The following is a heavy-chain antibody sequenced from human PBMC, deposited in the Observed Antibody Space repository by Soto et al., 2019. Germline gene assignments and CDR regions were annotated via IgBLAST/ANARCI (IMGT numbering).Heavy chain of an antibody. CDR1: GGSISSGGFS. Sequence: SETLSLTCAVSGGSISSGGFSWSWIRQPPGKGLEWIGYIYHSGSIYYNPSLKSRVTISVDRSKNQFSLKLSSVTAADTAVYYCARVPSPWGQGTLVTVSS. J-gene: IGHJ5*02. CDR2: IYHSGSI. CDR3: ARVPSP. V-gene: IGHV4-30-2*01.